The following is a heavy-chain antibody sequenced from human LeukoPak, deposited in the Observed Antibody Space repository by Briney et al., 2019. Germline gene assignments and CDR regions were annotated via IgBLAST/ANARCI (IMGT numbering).Heavy chain of an antibody. CDR3: ARGRGSCSSTSCYIWFDP. J-gene: IGHJ5*02. Sequence: PSETLSLTCAVYGGSFSGYYWSWIRQPAGKGLEWIGRIYTSGSTNYNPSLKSRVTISVDTSKNQFSLKLSSVTAADTAVYYCARGRGSCSSTSCYIWFDPWGQGTLVTVSS. D-gene: IGHD2-2*02. CDR1: GGSFSGYY. CDR2: IYTSGST. V-gene: IGHV4-59*10.